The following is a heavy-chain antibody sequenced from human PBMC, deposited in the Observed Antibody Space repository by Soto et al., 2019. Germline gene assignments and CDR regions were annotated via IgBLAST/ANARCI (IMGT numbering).Heavy chain of an antibody. V-gene: IGHV5-51*01. CDR3: AASIFYYGMDV. Sequence: ESLKISCKGLGYSLNNYWIGWVRQMPGKGPEWMGIIYPGDSDTKYNPSFQGQVTISADKSITTTYLQWSSLKASDTAIYYCAASIFYYGMDVWGQGTTVTASS. J-gene: IGHJ6*02. CDR1: GYSLNNYW. CDR2: IYPGDSDT.